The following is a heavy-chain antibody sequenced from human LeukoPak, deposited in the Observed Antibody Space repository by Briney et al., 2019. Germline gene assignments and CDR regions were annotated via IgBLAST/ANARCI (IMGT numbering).Heavy chain of an antibody. J-gene: IGHJ3*02. CDR3: VQEGPRGLAFDI. V-gene: IGHV3-23*01. CDR1: GFTFNGNA. CDR2: IHGSDSTT. Sequence: GGSLRLSCATFGFTFNGNAMSWVRQAPGKVMEWVSAIHGSDSTTHYADSVKGRFTLFRDTSTNTLYLQMNGLTAEYTAVYYCVQEGPRGLAFDIWGQGTKVTVSS.